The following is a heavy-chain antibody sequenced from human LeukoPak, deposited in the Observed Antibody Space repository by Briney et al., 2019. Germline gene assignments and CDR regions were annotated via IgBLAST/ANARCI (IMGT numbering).Heavy chain of an antibody. CDR1: GFTFSSYD. J-gene: IGHJ6*02. Sequence: GGSLRLSCAASGFTFSSYDMHWVRQATGKGLEWVSAIRTAGDTYYPGSVKGRFTISRETAKNSLYLQMNSLRAGDTAVYYCARVYSSSWYASLGQYYYYGMDVWGQGTTVTVSS. CDR3: ARVYSSSWYASLGQYYYYGMDV. V-gene: IGHV3-13*01. D-gene: IGHD6-13*01. CDR2: IRTAGDT.